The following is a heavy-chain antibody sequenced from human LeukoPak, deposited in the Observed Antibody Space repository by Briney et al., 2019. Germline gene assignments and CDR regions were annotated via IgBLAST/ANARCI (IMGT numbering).Heavy chain of an antibody. CDR2: IYHSGST. J-gene: IGHJ4*02. V-gene: IGHV4-30-2*01. Sequence: PSQTLSPTCAVSGGSISSGGYSWSWIRQPPGKGLEWIGYIYHSGSTYYNPSLKSRVTISVDRSKNQFSLKLSSVTAADTAVYYCARVASGPPYFDYWGQGTLVTVSS. D-gene: IGHD3-10*01. CDR3: ARVASGPPYFDY. CDR1: GGSISSGGYS.